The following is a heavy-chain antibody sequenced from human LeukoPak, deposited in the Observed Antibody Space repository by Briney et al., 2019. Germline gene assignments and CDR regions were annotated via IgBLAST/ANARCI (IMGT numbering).Heavy chain of an antibody. Sequence: SETLSLTCTVSGGSISSSSYYWGRIRQPPGKGLEWIGSIYYSGSTYYNPSLKSRVTISVDTSTNQFSLKLSSVTAADTAVYYCAREHRTGYYGSGSPPYGMDVWGQGTTVTVSS. D-gene: IGHD3-10*01. V-gene: IGHV4-39*07. CDR2: IYYSGST. CDR3: AREHRTGYYGSGSPPYGMDV. CDR1: GGSISSSSYY. J-gene: IGHJ6*02.